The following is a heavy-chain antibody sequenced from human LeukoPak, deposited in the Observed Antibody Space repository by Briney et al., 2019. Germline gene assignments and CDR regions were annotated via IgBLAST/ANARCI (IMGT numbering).Heavy chain of an antibody. J-gene: IGHJ4*02. CDR2: ISAYNGNT. D-gene: IGHD2-15*01. V-gene: IGHV1-18*04. CDR3: ARAAEPYCSGGSCFFTEDC. CDR1: GYTLTSYC. Sequence: ASVNVSCNASGYTLTSYCISWVRQAPGQGLEWMGWISAYNGNTNYAHKLQGRVTMTTDTSTSTACMELRSLRSDDTAVYYCARAAEPYCSGGSCFFTEDCWGQGTLVTVSS.